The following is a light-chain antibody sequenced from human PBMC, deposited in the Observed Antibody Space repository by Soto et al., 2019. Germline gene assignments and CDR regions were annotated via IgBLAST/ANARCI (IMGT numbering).Light chain of an antibody. Sequence: QSAYALSPYVDERVIRSGRASQSISNHLNWYQQKPGKAPKLLIFAASSLQSGVPSRFSGSRSGPDFTLTISSLQPEDFATYYCQQSYSSPPTFGQGTKVDIK. CDR2: AAS. CDR1: QSISNH. V-gene: IGKV1-39*01. CDR3: QQSYSSPPT. J-gene: IGKJ1*01.